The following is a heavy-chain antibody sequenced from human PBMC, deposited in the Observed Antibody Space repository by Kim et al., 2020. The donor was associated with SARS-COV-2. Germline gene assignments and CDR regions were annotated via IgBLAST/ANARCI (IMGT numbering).Heavy chain of an antibody. Sequence: SYIYYADSVKGRFTISRDNAKNSLYLQMNSLRAEDTAVYYCARGYRSLGYWGQGTLVTVSS. CDR3: ARGYRSLGY. J-gene: IGHJ4*02. CDR2: SYI. D-gene: IGHD2-2*02. V-gene: IGHV3-21*01.